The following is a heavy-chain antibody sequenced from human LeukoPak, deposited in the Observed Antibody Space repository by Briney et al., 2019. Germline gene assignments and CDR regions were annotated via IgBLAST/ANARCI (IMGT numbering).Heavy chain of an antibody. CDR1: GGSFSGYY. J-gene: IGHJ4*02. D-gene: IGHD3-22*01. CDR3: ARSPYYYDSSGYYTYFDY. V-gene: IGHV4-34*01. Sequence: SETLSLTCAVYGGSFSGYYWSWIRQPPGKGLEWIGEINHSGSTNYNPSLKSRVTISVDTSKSQFSLKLSSVTAADTAVYYCARSPYYYDSSGYYTYFDYWGQGTLVTVSS. CDR2: INHSGST.